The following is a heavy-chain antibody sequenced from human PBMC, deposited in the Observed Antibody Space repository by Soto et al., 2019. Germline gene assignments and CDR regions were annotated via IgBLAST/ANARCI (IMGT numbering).Heavy chain of an antibody. Sequence: GGSLRLSCAASGFTFTTYAMCWVRQAPGKGLEWVSSISVTGDKTFYADSVKGRFTISRDNSKNTLYLQMNSLRAEDTAVYYCASQEKRGATRGGYFDYWGQGTLVTVSS. CDR2: ISVTGDKT. CDR1: GFTFTTYA. V-gene: IGHV3-23*01. D-gene: IGHD1-26*01. CDR3: ASQEKRGATRGGYFDY. J-gene: IGHJ4*02.